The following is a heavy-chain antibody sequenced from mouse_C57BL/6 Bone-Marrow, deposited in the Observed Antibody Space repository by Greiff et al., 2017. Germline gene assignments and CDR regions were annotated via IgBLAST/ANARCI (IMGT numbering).Heavy chain of an antibody. V-gene: IGHV1-4*01. CDR1: GFTFTSYT. CDR2: INPSSGYT. D-gene: IGHD2-4*01. CDR3: ARSGYDYDWYFDV. Sequence: VKLQQSGAELARPGASVKMSCKASGFTFTSYTMHWVKQGPGQGLEWIGYINPSSGYTKYKQTFKDKATSTADKSSSTAYMHRSSLTSEDSAVYYCARSGYDYDWYFDVWGTGTTVTVSS. J-gene: IGHJ1*03.